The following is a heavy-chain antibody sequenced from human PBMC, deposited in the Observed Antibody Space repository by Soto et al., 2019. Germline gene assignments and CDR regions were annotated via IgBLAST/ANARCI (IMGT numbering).Heavy chain of an antibody. CDR2: ISYDGSNK. CDR1: GFTFSSYG. J-gene: IGHJ4*02. Sequence: QVQLVESGGGVVQPGRSLRLSCAASGFTFSSYGMHWVRQAPGKGLEWVAVISYDGSNKYYADSVKGRVTISRDKSKDTLDLQMNSLRAEDTAVYYCAQEGNKWLRSPDFDYWGQGTLVTVSS. CDR3: AQEGNKWLRSPDFDY. V-gene: IGHV3-30*18. D-gene: IGHD5-12*01.